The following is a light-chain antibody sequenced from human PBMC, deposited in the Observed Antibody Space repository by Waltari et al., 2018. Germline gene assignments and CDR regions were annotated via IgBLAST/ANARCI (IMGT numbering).Light chain of an antibody. Sequence: DIVMTQSPLSLPVTPGEAASISCRSSQSLLHSNGNNYLDWYLQRPGQSPQLLFYLGSNRASGVPDRFSCSGSGTDFIPHISRVEPEDFGIYYCMQSLQGLWTFGPGTKV. V-gene: IGKV2-28*01. J-gene: IGKJ1*01. CDR3: MQSLQGLWT. CDR1: QSLLHSNGNNY. CDR2: LGS.